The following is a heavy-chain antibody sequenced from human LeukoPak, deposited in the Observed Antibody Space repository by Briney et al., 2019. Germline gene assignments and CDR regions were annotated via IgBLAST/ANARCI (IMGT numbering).Heavy chain of an antibody. V-gene: IGHV1-69*04. CDR2: IIPILGIA. CDR3: AMADYGDYVGYFDY. J-gene: IGHJ4*02. Sequence: ASVKVSCKASGGTFSSYAISWVRQAPGQGLEWMGRIIPILGIANYAQKFQGRVTITADKSTSTAYMELSSLRSEDTAVYYCAMADYGDYVGYFDYWGQGTLVTVSS. CDR1: GGTFSSYA. D-gene: IGHD4-17*01.